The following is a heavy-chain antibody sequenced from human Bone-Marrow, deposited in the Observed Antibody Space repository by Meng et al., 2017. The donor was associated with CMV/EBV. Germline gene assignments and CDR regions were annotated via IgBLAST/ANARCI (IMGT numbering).Heavy chain of an antibody. D-gene: IGHD2-2*01. V-gene: IGHV3-71*03. CDR1: GFTVSSNY. CDR2: IRSKGHGETA. Sequence: GESLKISCAASGFTVSSNYMSWVRQAPGKGLEWVGFIRSKGHGETADYAASVQGRVTISRDDSKSIAYLQMSSLKTEDTAVYYCAREGEEGVPAAPEYWGQGTLVTVSS. J-gene: IGHJ4*02. CDR3: AREGEEGVPAAPEY.